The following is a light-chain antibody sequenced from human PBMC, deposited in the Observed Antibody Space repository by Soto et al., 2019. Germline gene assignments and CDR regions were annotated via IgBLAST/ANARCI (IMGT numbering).Light chain of an antibody. Sequence: DILMTQSPPSLSASVGERVTITCRASQSIISYLNWYQQKPGKAPKLLIYAASSLQSGVPSRFSGSGYGTDFTLTISSLQPEDFATYYCQQSHSTLDYTFGQGTKVDIK. CDR1: QSIISY. CDR3: QQSHSTLDYT. J-gene: IGKJ2*01. CDR2: AAS. V-gene: IGKV1-39*01.